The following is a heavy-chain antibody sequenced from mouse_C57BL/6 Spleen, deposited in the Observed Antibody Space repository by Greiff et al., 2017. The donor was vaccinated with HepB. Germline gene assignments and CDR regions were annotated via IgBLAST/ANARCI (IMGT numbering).Heavy chain of an antibody. Sequence: QVQLKESGPELVKPGASVKISCKASGYAFSSSWMNWVKQRPGKGLEWIGRIYPGDGDTNYNGKFKGKATLTADKSSSTAYMQLSSLTSEDSAVYFCARGYPDYWGQGTTLTVSS. V-gene: IGHV1-82*01. J-gene: IGHJ2*01. D-gene: IGHD2-2*01. CDR1: GYAFSSSW. CDR2: IYPGDGDT. CDR3: ARGYPDY.